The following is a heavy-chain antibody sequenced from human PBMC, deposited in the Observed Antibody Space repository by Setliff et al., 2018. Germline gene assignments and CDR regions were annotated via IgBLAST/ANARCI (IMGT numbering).Heavy chain of an antibody. CDR3: ARSPSSGAYWNPRPFYSDY. J-gene: IGHJ4*02. Sequence: SETLSLTCTVSGGSISTFYWSWIRQSPEKGLEWIAYIHYSGSTTYNPSVKSRVTISLDTSKNHFSLKLDSVTAADTALYYCARSPSSGAYWNPRPFYSDYWARGTLVTVSS. V-gene: IGHV4-59*08. CDR1: GGSISTFY. D-gene: IGHD1-26*01. CDR2: IHYSGST.